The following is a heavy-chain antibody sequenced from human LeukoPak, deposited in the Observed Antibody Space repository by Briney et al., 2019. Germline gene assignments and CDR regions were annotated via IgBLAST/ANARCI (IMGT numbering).Heavy chain of an antibody. V-gene: IGHV4-39*07. CDR2: IYYSGTT. CDR3: ARDDGSSFEGSWFDP. CDR1: GGSISSSSYY. J-gene: IGHJ5*02. Sequence: SETLSLTCTVSGGSISSSSYYWGWIRQPPGKGLEWIGSIYYSGTTYYNPSLKSRVTISVDTSKNQFSLKLSSVTAADTAVYYCARDDGSSFEGSWFDPWGQGTLVTVSS. D-gene: IGHD6-13*01.